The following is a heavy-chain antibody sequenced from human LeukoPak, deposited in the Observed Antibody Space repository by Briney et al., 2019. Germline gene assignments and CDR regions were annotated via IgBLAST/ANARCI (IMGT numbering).Heavy chain of an antibody. V-gene: IGHV3-7*04. D-gene: IGHD7-27*01. Sequence: GGSLRLSCAGSGFSFSGYWIKWVRQAPGRGLEWVASINLDGSEKYYVDSVKGRFTISRDNAKNSLYLQMNSLRAEDTAVYYCARDNWGFDIWGQGTMVTVSS. J-gene: IGHJ3*02. CDR2: INLDGSEK. CDR3: ARDNWGFDI. CDR1: GFSFSGYW.